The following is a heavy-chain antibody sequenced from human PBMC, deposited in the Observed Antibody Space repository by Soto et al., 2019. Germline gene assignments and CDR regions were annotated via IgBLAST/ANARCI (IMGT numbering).Heavy chain of an antibody. V-gene: IGHV3-7*01. D-gene: IGHD3-3*01. CDR2: IKQDGSEK. CDR1: GFTFSSYW. CDR3: ARDLRVSIFGVPKGLF. J-gene: IGHJ4*02. Sequence: GGSLRLSCAASGFTFSSYWMSWVRRAPGKGLEWVANIKQDGSEKYYVDSVKGRFTISRDNAKNSLYLQMNSLRAEDTAVYYCARDLRVSIFGVPKGLFWGQGTLVTVSS.